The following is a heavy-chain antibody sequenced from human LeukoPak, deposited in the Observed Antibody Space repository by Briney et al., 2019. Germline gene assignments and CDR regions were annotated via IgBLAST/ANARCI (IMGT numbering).Heavy chain of an antibody. CDR1: GFPFGSYV. Sequence: PGGSLRLSCAGSGFPFGSYVMSWVRQAPGKGLEWIAYINHNAEMIFYADFVKGRFTISRDNPKKSLYLQMNALRYEDTAIYYCARDHDWAFDLWGQGTLVTVSS. CDR2: INHNAEMI. CDR3: ARDHDWAFDL. J-gene: IGHJ4*02. D-gene: IGHD3-9*01. V-gene: IGHV3-48*02.